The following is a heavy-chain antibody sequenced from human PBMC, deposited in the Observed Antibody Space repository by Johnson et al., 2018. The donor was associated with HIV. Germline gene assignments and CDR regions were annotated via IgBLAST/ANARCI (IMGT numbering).Heavy chain of an antibody. CDR2: MWYDGSNR. Sequence: QVQLVESGGGVVQPGRSLRLSCAASGFTFSTYGMHWVRQAPGKGLEWVAVMWYDGSNRYYADSVKGRFTISRDNSKNTLYLQMNSLGAEDTAVYYCAKDQWGSSWTNDAFDIWGQGTMVTVSS. D-gene: IGHD6-13*01. CDR1: GFTFSTYG. V-gene: IGHV3-33*06. CDR3: AKDQWGSSWTNDAFDI. J-gene: IGHJ3*02.